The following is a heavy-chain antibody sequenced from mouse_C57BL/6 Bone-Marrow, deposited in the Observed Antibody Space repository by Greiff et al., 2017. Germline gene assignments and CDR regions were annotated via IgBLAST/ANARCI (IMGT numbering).Heavy chain of an antibody. CDR3: ARPYYYDYDGYAMDY. D-gene: IGHD2-4*01. CDR2: IWSDGST. J-gene: IGHJ4*01. Sequence: VQLVESGPGLVAPSQSLSITCTVSGFSLTSYGVHWVRQPPGKGLEWLVVIWSDGSTTSNSALKSRLSISKDNSKSQVFLKMNSLQTDDTAMYYGARPYYYDYDGYAMDYWGQGTSVTVSS. CDR1: GFSLTSYG. V-gene: IGHV2-6*03.